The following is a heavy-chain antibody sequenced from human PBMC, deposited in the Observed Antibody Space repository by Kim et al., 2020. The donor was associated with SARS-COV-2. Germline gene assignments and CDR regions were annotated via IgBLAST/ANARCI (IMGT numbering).Heavy chain of an antibody. Sequence: GGSLRLSCAASGFTFSSYSMNWVRQAPGKGLEWVSSISSSSNYIYYADSVKGRFTISRDNAKNSLYLQMNSLRAEDTAVYYCARDLGSDNWGGYYYYGMDVWGQGTTVTVSS. J-gene: IGHJ6*02. D-gene: IGHD7-27*01. CDR1: GFTFSSYS. V-gene: IGHV3-21*01. CDR3: ARDLGSDNWGGYYYYGMDV. CDR2: ISSSSNYI.